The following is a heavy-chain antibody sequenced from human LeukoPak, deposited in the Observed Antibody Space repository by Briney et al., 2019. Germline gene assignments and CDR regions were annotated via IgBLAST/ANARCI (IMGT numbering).Heavy chain of an antibody. Sequence: GGSLRLSCAASGFTFSSYAMSWVRQAPGKGLEWVSAISGSGGSTYYADSVKGRFTISRDNSKNTLYLQMNSLRAEDTAVYYCAKGLWGGDSGKYFDLWGRGTLVTVSS. J-gene: IGHJ2*01. CDR3: AKGLWGGDSGKYFDL. D-gene: IGHD2-21*02. CDR2: ISGSGGST. CDR1: GFTFSSYA. V-gene: IGHV3-23*01.